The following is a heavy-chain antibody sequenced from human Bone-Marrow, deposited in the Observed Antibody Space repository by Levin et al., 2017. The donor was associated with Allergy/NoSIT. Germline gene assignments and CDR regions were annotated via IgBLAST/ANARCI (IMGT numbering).Heavy chain of an antibody. CDR2: ISGNNRHT. CDR3: ARVTDYGDSDLNWFDP. Sequence: TGGSLRLSCKASGYSFTSYGIIWVRQAPGQGLEWMGWISGNNRHTNYARKFQGRVTMTTDTSTSTAYMEVRSLRFDDAAVYYCARVTDYGDSDLNWFDPWGQGTLVTVSS. D-gene: IGHD4-17*01. V-gene: IGHV1-18*04. J-gene: IGHJ5*02. CDR1: GYSFTSYG.